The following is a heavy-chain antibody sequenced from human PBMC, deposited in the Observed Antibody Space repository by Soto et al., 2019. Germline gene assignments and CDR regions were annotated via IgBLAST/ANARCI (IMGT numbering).Heavy chain of an antibody. J-gene: IGHJ4*02. V-gene: IGHV3-23*01. CDR2: ISGSGGST. Sequence: EVQLLESGGGLVQPGGSLRLSCAASGFTFSSYAMSWVRQAPGKGLEWVSAISGSGGSTYYADSVKGRFTISRDNSKXXXXXXXXXXXXXXXXXXXXAKEDLXXXYFDYWGQGTLVTVSS. CDR1: GFTFSSYA. CDR3: AKEDLXXXYFDY.